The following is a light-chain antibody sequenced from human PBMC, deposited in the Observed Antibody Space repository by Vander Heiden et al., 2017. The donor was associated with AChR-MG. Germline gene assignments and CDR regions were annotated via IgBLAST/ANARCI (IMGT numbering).Light chain of an antibody. CDR3: QQYNNWPYGT. J-gene: IGKJ1*01. CDR2: GAS. Sequence: EIVMTQSPATLSVSPGEGATLSCRASQSVGSNLAWYQQKPGQAPRLLIYGASTSATGIPARFSGSGSGTEFTLTISSLQSEAFAVYYCQQYNNWPYGTFGQGTKVEIK. V-gene: IGKV3-15*01. CDR1: QSVGSN.